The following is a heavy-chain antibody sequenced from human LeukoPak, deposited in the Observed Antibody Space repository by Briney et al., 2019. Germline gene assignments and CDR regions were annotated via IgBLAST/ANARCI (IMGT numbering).Heavy chain of an antibody. CDR3: ARVTGGSYFKFDN. CDR2: IIPIFGTA. D-gene: IGHD1-26*01. CDR1: GGTFSSYA. V-gene: IGHV1-69*05. Sequence: GASVKVSCKASGGTFSSYAISWVRQAPGQGLEWMGGIIPIFGTANYAQKFQGRVTMTRDTSTTTVYMELSSLRSEDTAVYYCARVTGGSYFKFDNWGQGTQVTVSS. J-gene: IGHJ4*02.